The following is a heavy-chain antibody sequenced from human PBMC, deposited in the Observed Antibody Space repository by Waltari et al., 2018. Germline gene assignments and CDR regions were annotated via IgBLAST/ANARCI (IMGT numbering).Heavy chain of an antibody. J-gene: IGHJ2*01. CDR3: ARVRPRIVDL. D-gene: IGHD3-16*02. Sequence: QVQLQQWGAGLLKPSETLSLTCAVYGGSFSGYYWSWIRQPPGKGLEWIGEINHSGSTNYNPSLKSRVTISVDTSKNQFSLKLSSVTAADTAVYYCARVRPRIVDLWGRGTLVTVSS. CDR1: GGSFSGYY. CDR2: INHSGST. V-gene: IGHV4-34*01.